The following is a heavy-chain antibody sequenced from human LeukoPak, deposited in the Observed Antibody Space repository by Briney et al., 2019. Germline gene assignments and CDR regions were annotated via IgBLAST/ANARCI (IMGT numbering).Heavy chain of an antibody. V-gene: IGHV4-34*01. CDR1: GGSFSGYY. J-gene: IGHJ3*02. D-gene: IGHD3-22*01. CDR2: INHSGST. Sequence: SGTLSLTCAVYGGSFSGYYWSWIRQPPGKGLEWIGEINHSGSTNYNPSLKSRVTISVDTSKNQFSLKLSSVTAADTAVYYCARNSGYYGDAFDIWGQGTMVTVSS. CDR3: ARNSGYYGDAFDI.